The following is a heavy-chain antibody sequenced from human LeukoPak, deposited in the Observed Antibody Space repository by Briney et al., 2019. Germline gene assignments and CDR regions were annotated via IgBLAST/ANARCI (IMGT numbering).Heavy chain of an antibody. J-gene: IGHJ6*03. V-gene: IGHV4-59*12. CDR2: IYYSGNT. CDR1: GGSISSYY. Sequence: SETLSLTCTVSGGSISSYYWSWIRQPPGKGLEWIGYIYYSGNTNSNPSLKSRVTISVDASKNQFSLKLSSVTAADTAVYYCAREAVSYYYYYMDVWGKGTTVTISS. D-gene: IGHD2-8*01. CDR3: AREAVSYYYYYMDV.